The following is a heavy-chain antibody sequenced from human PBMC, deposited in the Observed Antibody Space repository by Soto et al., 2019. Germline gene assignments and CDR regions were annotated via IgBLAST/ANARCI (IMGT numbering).Heavy chain of an antibody. V-gene: IGHV4-31*01. CDR3: AKAIGIDFSWFDP. J-gene: IGHJ5*02. CDR1: GGSISSGGYY. CDR2: IHYSGNT. Sequence: QVQLQESGPGLVKPSQTLSLTCTVSGGSISSGGYYWSWIRQHPGKGLEWIGYIHYSGNTLYNPSLKGLVTMSLDTSKNQVSLNLSSVTAADTAVYYWAKAIGIDFSWFDPWGQGTLVPVSS. D-gene: IGHD3-3*01.